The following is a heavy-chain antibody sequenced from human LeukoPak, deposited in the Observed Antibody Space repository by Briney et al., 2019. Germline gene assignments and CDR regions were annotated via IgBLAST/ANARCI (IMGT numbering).Heavy chain of an antibody. Sequence: GRSLRLSCAASGVTFSSYGRHWVRQPPGKGLEWVAVIWYDGSNKYYAASVKGRFTISRDNSKNPLYLQLNSLSAEDTAVYYCARQPQKLTPWAFDYWGQGTMVTVSS. CDR3: ARQPQKLTPWAFDY. CDR2: IWYDGSNK. CDR1: GVTFSSYG. J-gene: IGHJ4*02. D-gene: IGHD6-13*01. V-gene: IGHV3-33*01.